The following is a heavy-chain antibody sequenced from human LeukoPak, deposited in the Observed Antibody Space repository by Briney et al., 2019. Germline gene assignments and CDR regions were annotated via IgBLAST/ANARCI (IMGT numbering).Heavy chain of an antibody. Sequence: GGSLRLSCAASGFTFSSYAMSWVRQAPGKGLEWVSSISSSSSYIYYADSVKGRFTISRDNAKNSLYLQMNSLRAEDTAVYYCARDGSIAAPFDYWGQGTLVTVSS. CDR3: ARDGSIAAPFDY. D-gene: IGHD6-6*01. J-gene: IGHJ4*02. CDR2: ISSSSSYI. V-gene: IGHV3-21*01. CDR1: GFTFSSYA.